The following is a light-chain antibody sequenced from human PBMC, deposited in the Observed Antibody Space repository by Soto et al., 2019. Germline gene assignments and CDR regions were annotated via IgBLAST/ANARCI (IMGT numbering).Light chain of an antibody. CDR2: TTN. J-gene: IGLJ2*01. V-gene: IGLV1-44*01. Sequence: QSVLTQPPSASGTPGQRVTISCSGSRSNIGSKTLNWYQQVPGSAPKLLIYTTNQRPSGVPDRFSASKSGTSASLAISGLQSEDEADYYCAAWNDSLNSLIFGGGTQLTVL. CDR3: AAWNDSLNSLI. CDR1: RSNIGSKT.